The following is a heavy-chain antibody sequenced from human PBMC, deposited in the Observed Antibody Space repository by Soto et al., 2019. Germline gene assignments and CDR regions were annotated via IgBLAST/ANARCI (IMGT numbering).Heavy chain of an antibody. V-gene: IGHV3-7*01. J-gene: IGHJ5*02. D-gene: IGHD6-6*01. CDR1: GFTFSNYW. Sequence: PGGSXRLSCVASGFTFSNYWMSWVRQAPGKGLEWVANIKQDGSEKYYVDSVKGRFTISRDNAKNSLSLQLNRLRGEDTAVYYCAADSISGTSRGSAPGVHGTLVPVSP. CDR3: AADSISGTSRGSAP. CDR2: IKQDGSEK.